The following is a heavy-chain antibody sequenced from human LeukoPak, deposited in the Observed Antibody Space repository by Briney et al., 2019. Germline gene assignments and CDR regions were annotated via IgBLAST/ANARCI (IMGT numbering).Heavy chain of an antibody. V-gene: IGHV4-61*02. J-gene: IGHJ6*03. CDR1: GGSISSGSYY. D-gene: IGHD6-19*01. CDR2: IYTSGST. CDR3: ARDCGWSNYYYYMDV. Sequence: SQTLSLTCTVSGGSISSGSYYWSWIRQPAGKGLEWIGRIYTSGSTNYNPSLKSRVTISVDTSKNQFSLKLSSVTAADTAVYYCARDCGWSNYYYYMDVWGKGTTVTVSS.